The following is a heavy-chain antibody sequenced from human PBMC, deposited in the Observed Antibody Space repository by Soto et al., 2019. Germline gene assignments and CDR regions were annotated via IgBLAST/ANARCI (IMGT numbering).Heavy chain of an antibody. D-gene: IGHD2-21*02. CDR1: GGTFSSYA. J-gene: IGHJ3*02. Sequence: QVQLVQSGAEVKKPGSSVKVSCKASGGTFSSYAISWVRQAPGQGLEWMGGIIPIFGTANYAQKFQGRVTITADESMSTAYMELSSLRSEDTAVYYCARPSPAITHVGDAFDIWGQGTMVTVSS. V-gene: IGHV1-69*12. CDR2: IIPIFGTA. CDR3: ARPSPAITHVGDAFDI.